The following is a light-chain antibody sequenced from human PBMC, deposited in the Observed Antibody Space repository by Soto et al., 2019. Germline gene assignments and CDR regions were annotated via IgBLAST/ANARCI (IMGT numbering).Light chain of an antibody. Sequence: QSAPTQPASVSGSPGQSITISCTGTSSDVGSNNCASWYQQHPGKSPKLIIYDVSNRPSGVSYRFSGSKSGNTASLTISGLQAEDEAAYYCSSCTSSNTFVFGTGTKLTVL. V-gene: IGLV2-14*03. CDR2: DVS. J-gene: IGLJ1*01. CDR1: SSDVGSNNC. CDR3: SSCTSSNTFV.